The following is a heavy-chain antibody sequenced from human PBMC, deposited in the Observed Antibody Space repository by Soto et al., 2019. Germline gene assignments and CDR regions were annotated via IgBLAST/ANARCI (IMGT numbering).Heavy chain of an antibody. D-gene: IGHD4-17*01. Sequence: QVQLVQSGAEVKKPGASVKVSCKAPGYIFPSCTISWVRQAPGQGLEWMGWISAYNGNIKDAQKFQGRFTMTTDTSTSTAYMELRSLTSDDTAIYYCAIANYGDNDYWGQGTLVTVSS. V-gene: IGHV1-18*01. CDR3: AIANYGDNDY. J-gene: IGHJ4*02. CDR1: GYIFPSCT. CDR2: ISAYNGNI.